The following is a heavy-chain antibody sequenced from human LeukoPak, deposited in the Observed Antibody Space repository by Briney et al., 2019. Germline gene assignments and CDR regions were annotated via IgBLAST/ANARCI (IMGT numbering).Heavy chain of an antibody. CDR1: GFTFSDYY. V-gene: IGHV3-11*01. CDR3: ARGLVGARWYYFDY. CDR2: VSSSGSTI. J-gene: IGHJ4*02. D-gene: IGHD1-26*01. Sequence: GGSLRLSCAASGFTFSDYYMSWIRQAPGKGLEWVSYVSSSGSTIYYADSVKGRFTSSRDNAKNSLYLQMNSLRAEDTAVYYCARGLVGARWYYFDYWGQGTLVTVSS.